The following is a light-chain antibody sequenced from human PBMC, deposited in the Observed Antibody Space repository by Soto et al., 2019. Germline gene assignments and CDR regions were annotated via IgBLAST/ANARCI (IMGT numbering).Light chain of an antibody. CDR3: QQRSNWRSIT. CDR2: EAS. CDR1: QSVSSY. V-gene: IGKV3-11*01. Sequence: EIVLTQSPATRSVSPGARATLSCRASQSVSSYLAWYQQKPGQAPRLIIHEASNRATGIPARFSGSGSGTDFTLTISSLEPEDFAVYYCQQRSNWRSITFGQGTRLEIK. J-gene: IGKJ5*01.